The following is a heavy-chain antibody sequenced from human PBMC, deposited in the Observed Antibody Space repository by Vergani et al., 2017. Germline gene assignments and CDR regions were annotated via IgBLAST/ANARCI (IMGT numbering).Heavy chain of an antibody. CDR2: IYPADSDT. J-gene: IGHJ4*02. D-gene: IGHD1-1*01. Sequence: EVELVQSGPEMRKPGESLKISCKGSEYSFGKYWIGWVRQMPGKGLEWMGIIYPADSDTRYSPSFQGLVTISADKSISTAFLQWDSLKASDTALYYCARHTTYTDSWGQGTLVTVSS. V-gene: IGHV5-51*01. CDR3: ARHTTYTDS. CDR1: EYSFGKYW.